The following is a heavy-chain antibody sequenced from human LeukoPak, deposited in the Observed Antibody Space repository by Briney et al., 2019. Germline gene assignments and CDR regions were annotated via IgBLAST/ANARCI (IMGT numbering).Heavy chain of an antibody. V-gene: IGHV4-59*07. CDR1: GHFISSYY. CDR2: IFYSRCT. J-gene: IGHJ4*02. Sequence: PSDPLSLTCTVSGHFISSYYGSWLRHPPRKALECIRYIFYSRCTNYNTSLKSPVTLLLDQSKNQFSLTLSSLTAADTGFYLCWRVISSSSGPNFDYWGQGTLVTVSS. D-gene: IGHD6-13*01. CDR3: WRVISSSSGPNFDY.